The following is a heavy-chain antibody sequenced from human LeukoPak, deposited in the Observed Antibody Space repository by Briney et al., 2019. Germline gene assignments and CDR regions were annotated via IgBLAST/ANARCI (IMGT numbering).Heavy chain of an antibody. D-gene: IGHD7-27*01. J-gene: IGHJ5*02. Sequence: ASVKVSCKASGYTFTGYYMHWVRQAPGQGLEWMGWINPNSGGTNYAQKFQGRVTMTRDTSISTAYMELSRLRSDDTAVYYCARAWGYQGWFDPWGQGTLVTVSS. CDR3: ARAWGYQGWFDP. CDR1: GYTFTGYY. CDR2: INPNSGGT. V-gene: IGHV1-2*02.